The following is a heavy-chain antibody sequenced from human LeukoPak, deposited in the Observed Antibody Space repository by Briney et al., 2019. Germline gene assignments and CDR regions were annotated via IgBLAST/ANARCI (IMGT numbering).Heavy chain of an antibody. CDR1: GFTFDFYA. D-gene: IGHD3-10*01. CDR2: MSYDGRYR. CDR3: ARSELYYGSESYYHLDY. Sequence: GTSLRLSCTTSGFTFDFYAMHWVRQAPGKGLEWVAVMSYDGRYRYYADSAKGRFTISRDNSKRTLYLEMNSLRPEDTALYYCARSELYYGSESYYHLDYWGHGTLVTVSS. V-gene: IGHV3-30*03. J-gene: IGHJ4*01.